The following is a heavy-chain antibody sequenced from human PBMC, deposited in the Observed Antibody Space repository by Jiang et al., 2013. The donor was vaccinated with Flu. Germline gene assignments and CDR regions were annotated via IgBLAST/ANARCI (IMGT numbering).Heavy chain of an antibody. D-gene: IGHD6-19*01. CDR2: ISYDGSNK. CDR3: AKALEAGVDY. Sequence: PGRSLRLSCAASGFTFSSYGMHWVRQAPGKGLEWVAVISYDGSNKYYADSVKGRFTISRDNSKNTLYLQMNSLRAEDTAVYYCAKALEAGVDYWGQGTLVTVSS. J-gene: IGHJ4*02. V-gene: IGHV3-30*18. CDR1: GFTFSSYG.